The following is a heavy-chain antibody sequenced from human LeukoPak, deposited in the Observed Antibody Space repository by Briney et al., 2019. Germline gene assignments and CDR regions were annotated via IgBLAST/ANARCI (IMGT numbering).Heavy chain of an antibody. J-gene: IGHJ4*02. Sequence: GGSLRLSCAASGFTFSSYSMNWVRQAPEKGLEWVLSISSSSSYIYYADSVKGRFTISRDNAKNSLYLQMNSLRAEDTAVYYCAREPSSGWFDYWGQGTLVTVSS. CDR2: ISSSSSYI. CDR1: GFTFSSYS. D-gene: IGHD6-19*01. CDR3: AREPSSGWFDY. V-gene: IGHV3-21*01.